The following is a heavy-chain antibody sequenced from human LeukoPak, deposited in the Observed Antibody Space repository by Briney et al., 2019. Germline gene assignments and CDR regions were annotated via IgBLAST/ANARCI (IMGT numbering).Heavy chain of an antibody. CDR2: IRYDGSNN. CDR3: ASSRYDSSGYYGIIAY. Sequence: GGSLRLSCAASGFTFSSYGMHWVRQAPGKGLEWVAFIRYDGSNNYYADSVKGRFTISRDNAKNSLYLQMNSLRAEDTAVYYCASSRYDSSGYYGIIAYWGQGTLVTVSS. D-gene: IGHD3-22*01. V-gene: IGHV3-30*02. J-gene: IGHJ4*02. CDR1: GFTFSSYG.